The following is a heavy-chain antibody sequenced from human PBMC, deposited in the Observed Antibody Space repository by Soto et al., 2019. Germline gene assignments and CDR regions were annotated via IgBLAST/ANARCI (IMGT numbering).Heavy chain of an antibody. CDR2: IYYSGST. Sequence: SETLSLTCTVSGGSISSSSYYWGWIRQPPGKGLEWIGSIYYSGSTYYNPSLKIRVTISVDTSKNQFSLRLGSVTAADTAVYYCARADDSSHLEVDYWGQGTLVTVSS. D-gene: IGHD6-13*01. V-gene: IGHV4-39*01. CDR1: GGSISSSSYY. J-gene: IGHJ4*02. CDR3: ARADDSSHLEVDY.